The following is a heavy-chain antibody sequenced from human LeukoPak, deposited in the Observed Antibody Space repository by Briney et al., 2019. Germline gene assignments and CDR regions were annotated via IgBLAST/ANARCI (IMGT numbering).Heavy chain of an antibody. J-gene: IGHJ4*02. CDR3: AKVPLIYDSSGNYFDY. CDR1: GFTFDDYA. CDR2: ISFNSGSI. Sequence: GGSLRLSCAASGFTFDDYAMHWVRQALGKGLERVSGISFNSGSIGYADSVKGRFTISRDNAKKSLYLQMNSLRAEDTALYYCAKVPLIYDSSGNYFDYWGQGTLVTVSS. D-gene: IGHD3-22*01. V-gene: IGHV3-9*01.